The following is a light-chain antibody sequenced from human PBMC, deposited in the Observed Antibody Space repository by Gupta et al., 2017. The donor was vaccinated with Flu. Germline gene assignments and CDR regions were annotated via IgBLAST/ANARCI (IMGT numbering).Light chain of an antibody. CDR2: AAS. CDR3: QQLISYPYT. CDR1: QGISTY. Sequence: DIQLTQSPSFLSASVGDRVNITCRASQGISTYLAWYQQKPGKAPKVLMYAASTLQIGVPSRFSGSGSGPEFTLTISSLQPEDFATYYCQQLISYPYTFGPGTTVDIK. J-gene: IGKJ3*01. V-gene: IGKV1-9*01.